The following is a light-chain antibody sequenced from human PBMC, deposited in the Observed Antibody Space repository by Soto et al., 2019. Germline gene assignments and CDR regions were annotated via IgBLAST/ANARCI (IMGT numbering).Light chain of an antibody. CDR1: SSDVGSYNL. V-gene: IGLV2-23*02. J-gene: IGLJ2*01. Sequence: QSALTQPASVSGSPGQSITISCTGTSSDVGSYNLVSWYQQQPGKAPKLMIYEVSKRPSGVSSRFSGSKSGNTASLTISGLRAEDEADYYCCSYAGSSTYVVFGGGTKVTVL. CDR3: CSYAGSSTYVV. CDR2: EVS.